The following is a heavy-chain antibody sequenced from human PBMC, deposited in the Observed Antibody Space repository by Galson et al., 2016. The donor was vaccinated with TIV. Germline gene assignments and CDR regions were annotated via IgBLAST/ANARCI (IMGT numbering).Heavy chain of an antibody. D-gene: IGHD3-22*01. V-gene: IGHV1-69*13. CDR1: GYTFTNYI. CDR2: IVPMFGTT. J-gene: IGHJ5*02. CDR3: ARGRGIYDSSGYFLFDH. Sequence: SVKVSCKASGYTFTNYIMHWVRQAPGQGLEWMGGIVPMFGTTNYARKFQGRVTISADESTTTAYLELSSLRSEDTAVYYCARGRGIYDSSGYFLFDHWGQGTLVTVSS.